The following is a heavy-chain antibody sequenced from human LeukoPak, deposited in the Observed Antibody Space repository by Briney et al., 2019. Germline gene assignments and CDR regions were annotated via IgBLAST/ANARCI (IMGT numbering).Heavy chain of an antibody. V-gene: IGHV4-59*01. D-gene: IGHD3-22*01. CDR1: GGSISSYY. CDR3: ARGVVIHALFDP. Sequence: PSETLSLTCTVSGGSISSYYWSWIRQPPGKGLEWIGYIYYSGSTNYNPSLKSRVTISVDTSKNQFSLKLSSVTAADTAVYYCARGVVIHALFDPWGQGTLVTVSS. CDR2: IYYSGST. J-gene: IGHJ5*02.